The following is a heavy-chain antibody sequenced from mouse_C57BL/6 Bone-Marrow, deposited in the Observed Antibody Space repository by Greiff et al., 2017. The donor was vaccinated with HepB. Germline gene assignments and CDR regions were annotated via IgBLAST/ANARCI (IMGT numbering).Heavy chain of an antibody. J-gene: IGHJ3*01. CDR2: ISSGSSTI. V-gene: IGHV5-17*01. D-gene: IGHD2-5*01. Sequence: DVKLVESGGGLVKPGGSLKLSCAASGFTFSDYGMHWVRQAPEKGLEWVAYISSGSSTIYYADTVKGRFTISRDNAKNTLFLQMTSLRSEDTAMYYCAREGAYYSNYFFAYWGQGTLVTVSA. CDR1: GFTFSDYG. CDR3: AREGAYYSNYFFAY.